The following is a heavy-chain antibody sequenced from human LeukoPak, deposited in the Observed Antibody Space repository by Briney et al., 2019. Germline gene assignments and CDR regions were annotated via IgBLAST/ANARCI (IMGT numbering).Heavy chain of an antibody. CDR3: ARGGAVAGSTADY. D-gene: IGHD6-13*01. V-gene: IGHV3-48*03. J-gene: IGHJ4*02. Sequence: PGGSLRLSCAASGFTFSSYEMNWVRQAPGKGLEWVSSISTGGRNIYYADSVKGRSTISRDNANDSLFLQLNSLRAEDTAIYYCARGGAVAGSTADYWGQGTLVTVSS. CDR1: GFTFSSYE. CDR2: ISTGGRNI.